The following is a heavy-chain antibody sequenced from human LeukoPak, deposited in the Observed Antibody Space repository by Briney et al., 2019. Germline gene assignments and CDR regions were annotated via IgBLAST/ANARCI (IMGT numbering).Heavy chain of an antibody. CDR1: GGSISSGGYS. V-gene: IGHV4-30-2*01. CDR3: ARSGWDYYDSSGPRSWFDP. D-gene: IGHD3-22*01. Sequence: SETLSLTCAVSGGSISSGGYSWSWIRQPPGKGLEWIGYIYHSGSTYYNPSLKSRVTISVDRSKNQFSLKLSSVTAADTAVYYCARSGWDYYDSSGPRSWFDPRGQGTLVTVSS. CDR2: IYHSGST. J-gene: IGHJ5*02.